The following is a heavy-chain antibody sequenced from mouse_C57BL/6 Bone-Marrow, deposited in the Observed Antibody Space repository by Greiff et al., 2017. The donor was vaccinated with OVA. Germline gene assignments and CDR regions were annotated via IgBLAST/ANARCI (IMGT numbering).Heavy chain of an antibody. V-gene: IGHV5-6*02. D-gene: IGHD1-1*01. Sequence: EVKLVESGGDLVKPGGSLKLSCAASGFTFSSYGMSWVRQTPDKRLEWVATISSGGSYTYYPDRVKGRFTISRDNAKNTLYLQMSSLKSEDTAMYYCARHIYYYGSSPWFAYWGQGTLVTVSA. CDR1: GFTFSSYG. CDR2: ISSGGSYT. J-gene: IGHJ3*01. CDR3: ARHIYYYGSSPWFAY.